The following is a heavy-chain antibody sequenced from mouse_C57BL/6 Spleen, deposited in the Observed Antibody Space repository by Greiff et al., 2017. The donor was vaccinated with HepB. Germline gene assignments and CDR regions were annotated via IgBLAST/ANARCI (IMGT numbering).Heavy chain of an antibody. D-gene: IGHD1-1*01. CDR1: GYTFTSYW. CDR2: INPSNGGT. Sequence: QVQLQQPGPELVKPGASVKLSCKASGYTFTSYWMHWVKQRPGQGLEWIGNINPSNGGTNYNEKFKSKATLTVDKSSSTAYMQLSSLTSEDSAVYYCARGSNGGAWFAYWGQGTLVTVSA. V-gene: IGHV1-53*01. J-gene: IGHJ3*01. CDR3: ARGSNGGAWFAY.